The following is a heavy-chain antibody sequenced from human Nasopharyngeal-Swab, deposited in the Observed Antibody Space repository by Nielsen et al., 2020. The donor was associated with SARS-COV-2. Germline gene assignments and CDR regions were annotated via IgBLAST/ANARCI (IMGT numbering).Heavy chain of an antibody. CDR3: ARDGEAVAGPTRYDY. V-gene: IGHV1-3*01. CDR2: VNAGNGNT. D-gene: IGHD6-19*01. Sequence: ASVKVSCKASGYTFTSCAMHWVRQAPGQRLEWMGWVNAGNGNTKYSQKFQGRVTITRDTSASTAYMELSSLRSEDTAVYYCARDGEAVAGPTRYDYWGQGTLVTVSS. CDR1: GYTFTSCA. J-gene: IGHJ4*02.